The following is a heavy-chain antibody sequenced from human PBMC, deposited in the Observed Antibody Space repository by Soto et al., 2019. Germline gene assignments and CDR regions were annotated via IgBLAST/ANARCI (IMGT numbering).Heavy chain of an antibody. CDR1: GVSIHNSHSF. D-gene: IGHD2-21*01. CDR2: VYYSGGA. CDR3: GRVVEGATRHTDLDS. V-gene: IGHV4-39*01. J-gene: IGHJ5*01. Sequence: PSETLSLTCTVSGVSIHNSHSFRGWIRQPPGKGLEFIGTVYYSGGAHYNSSLKSRVTISVDTANNQVSLRMRSLTAADTAVYYCGRVVEGATRHTDLDSWSQGTLVTVSS.